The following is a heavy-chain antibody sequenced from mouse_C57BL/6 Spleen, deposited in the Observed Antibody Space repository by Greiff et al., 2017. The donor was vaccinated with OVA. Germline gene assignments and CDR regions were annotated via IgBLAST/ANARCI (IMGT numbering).Heavy chain of an antibody. CDR1: GYAFTNYL. J-gene: IGHJ4*01. V-gene: IGHV1-54*01. CDR2: INPGSGGT. Sequence: QVQLQQSGAELVRPGTSVKVSCKASGYAFTNYLIEWVKQRPGQGLEWIGVINPGSGGTNYNEKFKGKATLTADKSSSTAYMPLSSLTSEDSAVYCGARGYDAYAMDYWGQGTSVTVSA. CDR3: ARGYDAYAMDY. D-gene: IGHD2-3*01.